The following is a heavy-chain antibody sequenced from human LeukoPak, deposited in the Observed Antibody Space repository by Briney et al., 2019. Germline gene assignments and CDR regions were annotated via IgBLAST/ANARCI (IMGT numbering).Heavy chain of an antibody. CDR3: ARDLPRIAVAASGH. CDR1: GYTFTSYG. J-gene: IGHJ4*02. Sequence: ASVKVSCKASGYTFTSYGINWVRQAPGQGLEWMGWISTYNGNTNYAQKFQGRVTMTTDTSTSTVYMEVRSLRSDDTAVYYCARDLPRIAVAASGHWGQGALVTVSS. CDR2: ISTYNGNT. V-gene: IGHV1-18*01. D-gene: IGHD6-19*01.